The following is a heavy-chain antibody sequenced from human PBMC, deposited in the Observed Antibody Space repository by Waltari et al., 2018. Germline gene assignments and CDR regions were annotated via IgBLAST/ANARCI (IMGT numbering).Heavy chain of an antibody. V-gene: IGHV4-39*01. J-gene: IGHJ4*02. Sequence: QLQLQESGPGLVKPSETLSLTCTVSGGSISSSSYYWGWISQPPGKVLEWIGSIYYSGSTYYNPSLKSRVTISVDTSKNQFSLKLSSVTAADTAVYYCARQLGEYYYDSSGYYYLDYWGQGTLVTVSS. CDR3: ARQLGEYYYDSSGYYYLDY. CDR2: IYYSGST. D-gene: IGHD3-22*01. CDR1: GGSISSSSYY.